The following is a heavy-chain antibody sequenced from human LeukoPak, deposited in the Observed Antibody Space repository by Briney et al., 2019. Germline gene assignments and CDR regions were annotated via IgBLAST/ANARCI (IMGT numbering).Heavy chain of an antibody. CDR2: ISGSGGST. V-gene: IGHV3-23*01. CDR3: AKEDWRYYDSSGPIGGVDY. D-gene: IGHD3-22*01. Sequence: PGGSLRLSCAASRFTFSSYGMSWVRQAPGKGLEWVSAISGSGGSTYYADSVKGRFTISRDNSKNTLYLQMNSLRAEDTAVYYCAKEDWRYYDSSGPIGGVDYWGQGTLVTVSS. CDR1: RFTFSSYG. J-gene: IGHJ4*02.